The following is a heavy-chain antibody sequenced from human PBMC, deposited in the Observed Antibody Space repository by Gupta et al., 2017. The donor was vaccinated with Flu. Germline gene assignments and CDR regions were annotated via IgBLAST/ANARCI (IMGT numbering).Heavy chain of an antibody. J-gene: IGHJ6*03. Sequence: QVQLVQSGAEVKTPGSAVKVSCKAFGGTFSSHALSWVRQAPGQGLEWMGGISPIFGTANYAQKFQGRVTITADKATSTAYMELSSLTSEDTAVYYCERAGGMIVGYHYYMDVWGKGTTVTVSS. CDR3: ERAGGMIVGYHYYMDV. CDR1: GGTFSSHA. V-gene: IGHV1-69*06. D-gene: IGHD2-15*01. CDR2: ISPIFGTA.